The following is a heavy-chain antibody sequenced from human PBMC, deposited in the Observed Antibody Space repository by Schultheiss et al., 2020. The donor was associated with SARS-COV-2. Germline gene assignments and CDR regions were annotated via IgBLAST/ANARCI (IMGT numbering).Heavy chain of an antibody. CDR2: IYSGGST. D-gene: IGHD6-19*01. CDR3: ARDKGQWLVLED. Sequence: GGSLRLSCAASGFTVSSNYMSWVRQAPGKGLEWVSVIYSGGSTYYADSVKGRFTISRDNAKNSLYLQMNSLRAEDTALYYCARDKGQWLVLEDWGQGTLVTVSS. CDR1: GFTVSSNY. V-gene: IGHV3-53*01. J-gene: IGHJ4*02.